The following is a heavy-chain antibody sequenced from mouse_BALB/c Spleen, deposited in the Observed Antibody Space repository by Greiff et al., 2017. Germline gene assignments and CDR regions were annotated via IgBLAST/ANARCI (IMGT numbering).Heavy chain of an antibody. D-gene: IGHD1-1*01. CDR1: GYSITSDYA. CDR3: ARDYYGSSAWFAY. J-gene: IGHJ3*01. V-gene: IGHV3-2*02. Sequence: EVQLQESGPGLVKPSQSLSLTCTVTGYSITSDYAWNWIRQFPGNKLEWMGYISYSGSTSYNPSLKSRISITRDTSKNQFFLQLNSVTTEDTATYYCARDYYGSSAWFAYWGQGTLVTVSA. CDR2: ISYSGST.